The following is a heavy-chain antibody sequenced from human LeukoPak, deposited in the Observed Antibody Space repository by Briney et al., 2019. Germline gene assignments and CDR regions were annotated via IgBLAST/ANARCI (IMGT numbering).Heavy chain of an antibody. Sequence: SETLSLTCAASGSSISSGYYWGWIRQPPGKGLEWIGSIYHSGNTYYNPSLKSRATISVDTSKNQFSLKLSSVTAADTAVYYCAGADWGKFDYWGQGTLVTVSS. J-gene: IGHJ4*02. CDR2: IYHSGNT. V-gene: IGHV4-38-2*01. D-gene: IGHD3-16*01. CDR3: AGADWGKFDY. CDR1: GSSISSGYY.